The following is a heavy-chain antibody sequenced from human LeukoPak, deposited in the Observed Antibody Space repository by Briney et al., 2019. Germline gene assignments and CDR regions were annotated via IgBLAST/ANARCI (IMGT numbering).Heavy chain of an antibody. D-gene: IGHD6-19*01. Sequence: PSETLSLTCTVSGGSISSYYWSWIRQPPGKGLEWIGYIYYSGSTNYSPSLKSRVTISVDTSKNQFSLKLSSVTAADTAVYYCARGRGDKSSGWYGVLSYYFDYWGQGTLVTVSS. CDR1: GGSISSYY. CDR2: IYYSGST. CDR3: ARGRGDKSSGWYGVLSYYFDY. J-gene: IGHJ4*02. V-gene: IGHV4-59*01.